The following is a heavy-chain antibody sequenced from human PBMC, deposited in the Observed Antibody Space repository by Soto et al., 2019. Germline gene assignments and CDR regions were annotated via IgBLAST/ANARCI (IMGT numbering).Heavy chain of an antibody. Sequence: SGPTLVNPTQTLTLTCTFSGFSLSTSGMCVSWIRQPPGKALEWLARIDWDDDKYYSTSLKTRLTISKDTSKNQVVLTMTNMEPVDTATYYCARITMAQGPPQNDGMDVWGQGTTVTVSS. D-gene: IGHD3-10*01. J-gene: IGHJ6*02. CDR1: GFSLSTSGMC. CDR3: ARITMAQGPPQNDGMDV. V-gene: IGHV2-70*11. CDR2: IDWDDDK.